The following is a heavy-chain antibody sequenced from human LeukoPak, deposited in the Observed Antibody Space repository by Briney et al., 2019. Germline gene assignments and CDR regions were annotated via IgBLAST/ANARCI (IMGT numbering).Heavy chain of an antibody. CDR3: ARGPRYYYDSSGNGYYFGY. J-gene: IGHJ4*02. D-gene: IGHD3-22*01. V-gene: IGHV4-34*01. CDR2: INHSGST. CDR1: GGSFSGYY. Sequence: PSETLSLTCAVYGGSFSGYYWSWIRQPPGKGLEWIGEINHSGSTNYNPSLKSRVTISVDTSKNQFSLKLSSVTAADTAVYYCARGPRYYYDSSGNGYYFGYWGQGTLVTVSS.